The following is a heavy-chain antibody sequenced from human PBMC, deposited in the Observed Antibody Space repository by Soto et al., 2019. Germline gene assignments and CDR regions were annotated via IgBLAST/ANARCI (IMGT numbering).Heavy chain of an antibody. CDR2: IHHGGST. J-gene: IGHJ5*01. CDR3: ARAPFKTGTTPHPRFDP. V-gene: IGHV4-30-4*01. D-gene: IGHD1-7*01. Sequence: SETLSLTCTVSGDSVSSGTYYWTWIRQPPGKGLEWIGYIHHGGSTYYNPSLESRTSILIDTSKSQVYLIMTSVTDADSAVYFCARAPFKTGTTPHPRFDPCGQGFLVTVSS. CDR1: GDSVSSGTYY.